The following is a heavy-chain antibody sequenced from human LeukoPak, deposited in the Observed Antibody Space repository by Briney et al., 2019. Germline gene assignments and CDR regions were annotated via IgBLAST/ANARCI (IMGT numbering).Heavy chain of an antibody. J-gene: IGHJ4*02. CDR3: ARVGYSRSWYIDY. CDR2: INSDGSST. Sequence: PGGSLRLSCAASGFTFSSYWMHWVRQAPGKGLVWVSRINSDGSSTTYADSVKGRFTISRDNAKNTLYLQMNSLRAEDTAVYYCARVGYSRSWYIDYWGQGTLVTVSS. V-gene: IGHV3-74*01. D-gene: IGHD6-13*01. CDR1: GFTFSSYW.